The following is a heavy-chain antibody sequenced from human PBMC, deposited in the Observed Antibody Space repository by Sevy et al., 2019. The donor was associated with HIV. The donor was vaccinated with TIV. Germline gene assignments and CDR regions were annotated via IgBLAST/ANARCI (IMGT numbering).Heavy chain of an antibody. J-gene: IGHJ1*01. CDR1: GFTFSSYA. CDR3: AKDHNLWSEGGFLHH. D-gene: IGHD3-10*01. CDR2: ISCDGNNK. Sequence: GGSLRLSCAASGFTFSSYAIHWVRQAPGKGLEWVAVISCDGNNKYYSDSVRGRFTVSRDNSKNTLYVQMNSLRAEDTSVYYCAKDHNLWSEGGFLHHWGQGTLVTVSS. V-gene: IGHV3-30*18.